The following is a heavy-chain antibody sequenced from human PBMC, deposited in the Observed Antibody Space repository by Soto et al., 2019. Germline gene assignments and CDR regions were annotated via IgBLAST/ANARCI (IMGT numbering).Heavy chain of an antibody. D-gene: IGHD1-26*01. CDR2: MNPNSGNT. CDR1: GYTFTSYD. J-gene: IGHJ6*03. CDR3: ARVPYSYGFVRVYYYYMDV. V-gene: IGHV1-8*01. Sequence: GPVKVSCKASGYTFTSYDINWVRQATGQGLEWMGWMNPNSGNTGYAQKFQGRVTMTRNTSISTAYMELSSLRSEDTAVYYCARVPYSYGFVRVYYYYMDVWGKGTTVTVSS.